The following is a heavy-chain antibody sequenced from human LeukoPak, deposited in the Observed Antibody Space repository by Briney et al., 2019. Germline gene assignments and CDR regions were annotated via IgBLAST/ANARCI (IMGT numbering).Heavy chain of an antibody. V-gene: IGHV3-30-3*01. CDR3: ARDNSEWLLYYYYYGMDV. J-gene: IGHJ6*02. D-gene: IGHD3-3*01. CDR2: ISYDGSNK. CDR1: GFTFSSYA. Sequence: GGSLRLSCAASGFTFSSYAMHWVRQAPGKGLEWVAVISYDGSNKYYADSVKGRFTFSRDNSKNTLYLQMNSLRSDDTAVYYCARDNSEWLLYYYYYGMDVWGQGTTVTVSS.